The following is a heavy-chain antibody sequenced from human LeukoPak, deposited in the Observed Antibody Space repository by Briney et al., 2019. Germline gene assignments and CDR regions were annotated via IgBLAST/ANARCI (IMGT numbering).Heavy chain of an antibody. J-gene: IGHJ5*02. Sequence: SETLSLTCAVYGGSFSGYYWSWIRQPPGKGLEWIGEINHSGSTNYNPSLKSRVTISVDTSKNQFSLKLSSVTAADTAVYYCARVKSSSWYFRRRWFDPWGQGTLVTVSS. D-gene: IGHD6-13*01. CDR1: GGSFSGYY. V-gene: IGHV4-34*01. CDR2: INHSGST. CDR3: ARVKSSSWYFRRRWFDP.